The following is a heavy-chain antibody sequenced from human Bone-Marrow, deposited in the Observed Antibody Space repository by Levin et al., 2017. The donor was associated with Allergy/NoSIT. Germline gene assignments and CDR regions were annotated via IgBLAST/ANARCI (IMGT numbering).Heavy chain of an antibody. CDR1: GFPFSSYS. Sequence: LSLTCAASGFPFSSYSMNWVRQAPGKGLEWVSSINTLSNYIYYADSVKGRFTISRDNARNSVYLQMNSLRAEDTAVYYCARAEEGFYWYFDLWGRGTLVTVSS. J-gene: IGHJ2*01. CDR3: ARAEEGFYWYFDL. D-gene: IGHD6-19*01. CDR2: INTLSNYI. V-gene: IGHV3-21*01.